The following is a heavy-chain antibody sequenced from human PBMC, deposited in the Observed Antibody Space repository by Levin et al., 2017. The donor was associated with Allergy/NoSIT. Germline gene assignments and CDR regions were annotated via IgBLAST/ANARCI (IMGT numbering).Heavy chain of an antibody. CDR2: ISYDGSNK. Sequence: PGGSLRLSCAASGFTFSSYGMHWVRQAPGKGLEWVAVISYDGSNKYYADSVKGRFTISRDNSKNTLYLQMNSLRAEDTAVYYCAKEPYSGYDFEPRDPSEEESPFSWGQGTMVTVSS. V-gene: IGHV3-30*18. D-gene: IGHD5-12*01. CDR3: AKEPYSGYDFEPRDPSEEESPFS. CDR1: GFTFSSYG. J-gene: IGHJ3*01.